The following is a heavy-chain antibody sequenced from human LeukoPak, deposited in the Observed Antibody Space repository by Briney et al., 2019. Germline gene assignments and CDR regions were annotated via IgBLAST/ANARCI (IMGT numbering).Heavy chain of an antibody. CDR1: GFTFSTYS. D-gene: IGHD1-26*01. Sequence: GGSLRLSCAASGFTFSTYSMNWVRQAPGKGLEWVSSISTSSIYIYYAESMKGRFTISRDNAKNSLYLQMNSLRAEDTAVYYCAGDETPWELPSNFDYWGQGTLVTVSS. CDR2: ISTSSIYI. V-gene: IGHV3-21*01. J-gene: IGHJ4*02. CDR3: AGDETPWELPSNFDY.